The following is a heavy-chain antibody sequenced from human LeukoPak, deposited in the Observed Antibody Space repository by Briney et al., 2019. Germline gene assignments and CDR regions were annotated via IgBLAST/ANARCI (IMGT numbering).Heavy chain of an antibody. CDR2: INHSGST. Sequence: SETLSLTCAVYGGSFSGFYWSWIRQPPGKGLKWIGEINHSGSTYYNPSLKSRVTISVDTSKNQFSLKLTSVTAADTAVYYCATLGEYYDSSGYYYNWGQGTLVTVSS. CDR3: ATLGEYYDSSGYYYN. J-gene: IGHJ4*02. V-gene: IGHV4-34*01. CDR1: GGSFSGFY. D-gene: IGHD3-22*01.